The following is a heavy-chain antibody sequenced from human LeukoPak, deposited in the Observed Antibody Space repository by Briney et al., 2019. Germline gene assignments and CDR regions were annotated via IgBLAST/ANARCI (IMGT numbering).Heavy chain of an antibody. CDR3: ATSVGYDSSGSPYFDY. CDR1: GFTFSSYC. D-gene: IGHD3-22*01. CDR2: ISYDGSNK. Sequence: GRSLRLSCAASGFTFSSYCMHWVRQAPGKGLEWVAVISYDGSNKYYADSVKGRFTISRDNSKNTLYLQMNSLRAEDTAVYYCATSVGYDSSGSPYFDYWGQGTLVTVS. J-gene: IGHJ4*02. V-gene: IGHV3-30*03.